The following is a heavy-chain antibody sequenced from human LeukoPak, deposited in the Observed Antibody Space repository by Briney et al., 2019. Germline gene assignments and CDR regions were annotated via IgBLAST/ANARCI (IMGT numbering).Heavy chain of an antibody. D-gene: IGHD2-8*02. Sequence: ASVKVSCKVSGYSLTALSMHWVRQAPGKGLEWMGGFDPEVGKTMYAEKLDGRLTVTDDTSADTAYMQLSSLRLEDTVVYYCARGILLGCYDYWGQGTLVTVSS. CDR3: ARGILLGCYDY. J-gene: IGHJ4*02. CDR2: FDPEVGKT. CDR1: GYSLTALS. V-gene: IGHV1-24*01.